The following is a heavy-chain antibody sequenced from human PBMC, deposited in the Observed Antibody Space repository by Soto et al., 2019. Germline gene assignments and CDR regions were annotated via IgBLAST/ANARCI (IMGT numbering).Heavy chain of an antibody. D-gene: IGHD3-10*01. J-gene: IGHJ4*02. CDR1: GFTFSNHW. CDR3: ARWIRGNPDY. CDR2: ISPDGSGK. Sequence: DVQLVASGGGLVQPGGSLTLPCAVSGFTFSNHWMGWVRQTPRKGLEWVANISPDGSGKYYVDSLKGRFTISRDNAKDSLYLHMSSLGVQDTGIYHCARWIRGNPDYWGQGTLVTVSS. V-gene: IGHV3-7*04.